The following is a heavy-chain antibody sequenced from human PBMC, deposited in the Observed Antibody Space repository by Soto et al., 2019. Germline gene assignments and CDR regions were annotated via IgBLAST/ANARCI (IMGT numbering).Heavy chain of an antibody. CDR3: ARVFTIFGVASDAFDI. CDR1: GGTFSSYA. J-gene: IGHJ3*02. D-gene: IGHD3-3*01. V-gene: IGHV1-69*13. Sequence: GASVKVSCKASGGTFSSYAISWVRQAPGQGLEWMGGIIPIFGTANYAQKFQGRATITADESTSPAYMELSSLRSEDTAVYYCARVFTIFGVASDAFDIWGQGTMVTVSS. CDR2: IIPIFGTA.